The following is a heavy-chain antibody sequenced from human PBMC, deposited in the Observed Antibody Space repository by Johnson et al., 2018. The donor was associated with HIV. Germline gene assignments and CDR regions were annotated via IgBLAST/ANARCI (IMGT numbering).Heavy chain of an antibody. CDR1: GFTFSSYA. D-gene: IGHD5-12*01. J-gene: IGHJ3*02. V-gene: IGHV3-33*08. Sequence: QMLLVESGGGVVQPGRSLRLSCAASGFTFSSYAMSWVRQAPGKGLEWVAVIWYDGSNKYYADSVKGRFTISRDNSKNTLYLQMNSLRAEDTAVYYCARDQVDRGGAFDIWGQGTMVTVSS. CDR3: ARDQVDRGGAFDI. CDR2: IWYDGSNK.